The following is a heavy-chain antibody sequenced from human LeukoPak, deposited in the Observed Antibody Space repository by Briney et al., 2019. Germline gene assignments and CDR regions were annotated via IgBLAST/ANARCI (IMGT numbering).Heavy chain of an antibody. CDR3: ARGDDGPTHYFDY. Sequence: SETLSLTXAVYGGSFSGFYWSWIRQPPGKGMEWIGEIDHSGSTTYNPSLKSRVTIAVDTSKNQFSLKLSSVTAADTAVYYCARGDDGPTHYFDYWGQGTLVSVSS. J-gene: IGHJ4*02. CDR1: GGSFSGFY. CDR2: IDHSGST. V-gene: IGHV4-34*01. D-gene: IGHD4/OR15-4a*01.